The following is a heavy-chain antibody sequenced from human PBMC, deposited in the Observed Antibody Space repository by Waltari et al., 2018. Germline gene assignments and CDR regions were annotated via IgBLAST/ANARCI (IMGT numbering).Heavy chain of an antibody. CDR2: MNPNSGNT. J-gene: IGHJ4*02. CDR1: GSPFPSYA. V-gene: IGHV1-8*01. CDR3: ASFSWAS. D-gene: IGHD3-16*01. Sequence: QVQLVQSGAEVKKPGASVKVSCKASGSPFPSYAINRVRQATGQGLEWMGWMNPNSGNTGYAQKFQGRVTMTRNTSISTAYMELSSLRSEDTAVYYCASFSWASWGQGTLVTVSS.